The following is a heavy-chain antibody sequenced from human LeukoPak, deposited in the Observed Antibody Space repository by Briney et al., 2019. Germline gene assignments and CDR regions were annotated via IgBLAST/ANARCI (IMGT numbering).Heavy chain of an antibody. CDR2: VYRSGNV. CDR3: ARVKDFAYSFFDL. CDR1: GGSISQYY. J-gene: IGHJ2*01. Sequence: SETLSLTCTLSGGSISQYYWSWIRQPPGKGPEWLGYVYRSGNVNYNPSLKSRVTISVDTSKNHFSLNLTSVTAADTAVYYCARVKDFAYSFFDLWGRGTLVTVSS. V-gene: IGHV4-59*01.